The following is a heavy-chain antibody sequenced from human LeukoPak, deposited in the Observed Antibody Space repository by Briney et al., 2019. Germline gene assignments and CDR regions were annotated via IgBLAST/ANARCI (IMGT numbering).Heavy chain of an antibody. CDR3: ARGRGAMVKSVFDY. CDR2: ASGSDTGT. J-gene: IGHJ4*02. CDR1: GFIFTNYA. V-gene: IGHV3-23*01. Sequence: GGSLRLSCAASGFIFTNYAMSWVRQAPGKGLEWISAASGSDTGTYHADSVRGRFTISRDTSKNTLYLQMNSLRAEDMAVYYCARGRGAMVKSVFDYWGQGTLVTVSS. D-gene: IGHD5-18*01.